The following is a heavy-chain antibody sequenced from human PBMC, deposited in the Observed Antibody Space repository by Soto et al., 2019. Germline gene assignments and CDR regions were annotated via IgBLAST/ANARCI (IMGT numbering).Heavy chain of an antibody. CDR3: ARGGLTGSYYAFDY. J-gene: IGHJ4*02. CDR2: TNPSGSST. V-gene: IGHV1-46*01. D-gene: IGHD1-26*01. Sequence: ASVKVSCKASGYIFTNYYIHWVRQAPGQGLEWMGITNPSGSSTSYAQKFQGRVTMTRDTSTTTVYMELSSLRSEDTALYYCARGGLTGSYYAFDYWGQGTLVTVSS. CDR1: GYIFTNYY.